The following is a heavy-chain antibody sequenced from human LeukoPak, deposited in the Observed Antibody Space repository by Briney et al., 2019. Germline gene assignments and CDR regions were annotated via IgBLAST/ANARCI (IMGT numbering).Heavy chain of an antibody. V-gene: IGHV4-34*01. Sequence: GTLALAPAVTRVTVGGDKSGGIGGRPGKRLKWIWEINHSGSTNYHPSLKSRVTIPVDTSKNQFSLKLSSVTAADTAVYYCAGGLGIVATIRGALGYWGQGTLVTVSS. CDR1: RVTVGGDK. J-gene: IGHJ4*02. CDR3: AGGLGIVATIRGALGY. D-gene: IGHD5-12*01. CDR2: INHSGST.